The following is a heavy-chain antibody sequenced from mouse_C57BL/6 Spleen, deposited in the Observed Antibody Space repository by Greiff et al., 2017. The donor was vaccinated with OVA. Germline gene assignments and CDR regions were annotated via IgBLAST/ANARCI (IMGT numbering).Heavy chain of an antibody. CDR3: ARQGDYYGSSYSYAMDY. CDR2: IDPSDSET. J-gene: IGHJ4*01. D-gene: IGHD1-1*01. Sequence: QVQLQQPGAELVRPGSSVKLSCKASGYTFTSYWMHWVKQRPIQGLEWIGNIDPSDSETHYNQKFKDKATLTVDKSSSTAYMQLSSLTSGDSAVYYCARQGDYYGSSYSYAMDYWGQGTSVTVSS. V-gene: IGHV1-52*01. CDR1: GYTFTSYW.